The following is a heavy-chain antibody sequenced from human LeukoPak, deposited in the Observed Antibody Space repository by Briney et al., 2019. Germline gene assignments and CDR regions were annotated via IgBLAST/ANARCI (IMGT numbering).Heavy chain of an antibody. J-gene: IGHJ3*02. CDR2: IYYSGTT. D-gene: IGHD6-13*01. CDR3: ARNDMYSSSWYHTNDAFDI. CDR1: GGSISSYY. Sequence: KPSETLSLTCTVSGGSISSYYWSWIRQPPGKGLEWIGYIYYSGTTNYNPSLKSRVTISVDTSKNQFSLKLSSVTAADTAVYYCARNDMYSSSWYHTNDAFDIWGQGTMVTVSS. V-gene: IGHV4-59*01.